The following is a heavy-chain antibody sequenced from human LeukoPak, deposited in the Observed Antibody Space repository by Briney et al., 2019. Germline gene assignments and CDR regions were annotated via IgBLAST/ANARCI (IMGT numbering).Heavy chain of an antibody. CDR3: ARHMYYYDSSGYYYQP. J-gene: IGHJ5*02. CDR1: GASISSYY. Sequence: SETLSLTCTVSGASISSYYWSWIRQPPGKGLEWIGYIYYSGSTNYNPSLKSRVTISVDTSKNQFSLRLSSVTAADTVVYYCARHMYYYDSSGYYYQPWGQGTLVTVSS. D-gene: IGHD3-22*01. CDR2: IYYSGST. V-gene: IGHV4-59*01.